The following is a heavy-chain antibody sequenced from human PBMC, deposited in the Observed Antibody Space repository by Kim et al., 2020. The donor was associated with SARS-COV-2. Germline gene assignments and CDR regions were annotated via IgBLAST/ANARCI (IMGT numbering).Heavy chain of an antibody. CDR1: GGSFSGYY. V-gene: IGHV4-34*01. J-gene: IGHJ4*02. D-gene: IGHD3-10*01. Sequence: SETLSLTCAVYGGSFSGYYWRWIRQPPGKGLEWIGEINHSGSTNYNPSLKSRVTISVDTSENQFSLKLSSVTAAATAAYYCARGPVARYYYGSGSYASGVFDYWGQGRLVTVSA. CDR2: INHSGST. CDR3: ARGPVARYYYGSGSYASGVFDY.